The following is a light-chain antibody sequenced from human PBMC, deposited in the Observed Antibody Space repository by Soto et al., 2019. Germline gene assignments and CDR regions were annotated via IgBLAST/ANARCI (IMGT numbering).Light chain of an antibody. CDR2: DAS. V-gene: IGKV3-20*01. CDR1: QSVGNNY. J-gene: IGKJ4*01. Sequence: EIVLTQSPGTLSLSPGERATLSCRASQSVGNNYLAWYQQKPGQAPRFLIYDASSRATGIPDRFSGSGSGTDFTLTISRLEPEDFAVYYCQQYGSKPLTFGGGTKV. CDR3: QQYGSKPLT.